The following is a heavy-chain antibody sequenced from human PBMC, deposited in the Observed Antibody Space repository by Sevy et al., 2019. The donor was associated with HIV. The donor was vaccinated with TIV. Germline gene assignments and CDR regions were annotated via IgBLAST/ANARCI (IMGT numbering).Heavy chain of an antibody. Sequence: ASVKVSCKASGGTFSSYAISWVRQAPGQGLEWMGGIIHIFGTANYAQKFQGRVTITADESTSTAYMELSSLRSEDTAVYYCARCSIGRDYAPPKGWFDPWGQGTLVTVSS. V-gene: IGHV1-69*13. CDR2: IIHIFGTA. CDR1: GGTFSSYA. J-gene: IGHJ5*02. CDR3: ARCSIGRDYAPPKGWFDP. D-gene: IGHD4-17*01.